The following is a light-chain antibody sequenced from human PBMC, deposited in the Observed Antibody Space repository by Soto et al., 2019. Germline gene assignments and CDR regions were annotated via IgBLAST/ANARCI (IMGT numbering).Light chain of an antibody. Sequence: EIGMTQSPATLSVSPGERATRSCRASPSVSSNLAWYQQKPGQAPRLLIYGASTRATGIPARFSGSGSGTEFTLTISSLPSEGFAVEYCQQYNNWPPVTFVQGTKVEIK. V-gene: IGKV3-15*01. CDR1: PSVSSN. CDR2: GAS. CDR3: QQYNNWPPVT. J-gene: IGKJ1*01.